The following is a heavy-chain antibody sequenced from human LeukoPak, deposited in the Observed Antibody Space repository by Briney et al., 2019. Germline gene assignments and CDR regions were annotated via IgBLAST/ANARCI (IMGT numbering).Heavy chain of an antibody. CDR2: VSYTGST. D-gene: IGHD6-19*01. Sequence: SETLSLTCTVSGGSISSYYWSWIRQPPGKGLEWIGYVSYTGSTNYNPSLKSRVTISVDTSKNQFSLKLSSVTAADTAVYYCARHFPCIAVAGTCWFDPWGQGTLVTVSS. CDR3: ARHFPCIAVAGTCWFDP. J-gene: IGHJ5*02. CDR1: GGSISSYY. V-gene: IGHV4-59*08.